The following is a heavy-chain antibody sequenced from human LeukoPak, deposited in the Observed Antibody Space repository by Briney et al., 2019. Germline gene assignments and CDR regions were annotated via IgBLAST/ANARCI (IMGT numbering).Heavy chain of an antibody. J-gene: IGHJ4*02. CDR2: MNPNSDNT. CDR1: GYTFTTYD. D-gene: IGHD2-2*01. CDR3: ARSAGSTSRSHFDY. V-gene: IGHV1-8*03. Sequence: ASVKVSCKTSGYTFTTYDINWVRQAPGQGLEWMGWMNPNSDNTGFSQKFQGRVTITRNTSISTAYMELISLRSEDTAVYDCARSAGSTSRSHFDYWGQGTLVTVSS.